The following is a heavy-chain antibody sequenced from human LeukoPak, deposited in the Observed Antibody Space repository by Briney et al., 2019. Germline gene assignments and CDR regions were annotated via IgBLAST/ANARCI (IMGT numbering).Heavy chain of an antibody. CDR1: GFTFSSYG. CDR2: IRYDGSNK. CDR3: AKGGSSIN. J-gene: IGHJ4*02. V-gene: IGHV3-30*02. D-gene: IGHD3-16*01. Sequence: QTGGSLRLSCAASGFTFSSYGMHWVRQAPGKGLEWVAFIRYDGSNKYYADSVKGRFTISRDNAKNSLYLQMNSLRAEDTALYYCAKGGSSINWGQGTLVTVSS.